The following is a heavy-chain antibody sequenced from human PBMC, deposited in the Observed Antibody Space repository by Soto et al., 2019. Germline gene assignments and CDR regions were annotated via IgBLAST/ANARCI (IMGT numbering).Heavy chain of an antibody. CDR1: GYSFTSYW. V-gene: IGHV5-10-1*01. Sequence: GESLKISCKGSGYSFTSYWINWVRQMPGKGLEWMGRIDPSDSYTNYSPSFQGHVTISADKSISTAYLQWSSLKASDTAMYYCAXTAAAGKYYYGVDVWGQGTTVTVSS. CDR3: AXTAAAGKYYYGVDV. J-gene: IGHJ6*02. D-gene: IGHD6-13*01. CDR2: IDPSDSYT.